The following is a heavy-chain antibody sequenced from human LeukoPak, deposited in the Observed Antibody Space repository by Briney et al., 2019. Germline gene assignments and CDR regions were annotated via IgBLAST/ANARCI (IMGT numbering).Heavy chain of an antibody. CDR2: IYSNTSA. Sequence: GGSLRLSCAASGFTISYNYMSWVRQAPGKGLQWVSVIYSNTSAYYADSVKGRFTISRHNSKNTLYLQMTSLRAEDTAVYYCARDIPVNSRSSVPKPVRDSWGQGTLVTVSS. V-gene: IGHV3-53*04. CDR3: ARDIPVNSRSSVPKPVRDS. CDR1: GFTISYNY. J-gene: IGHJ5*02. D-gene: IGHD6-6*01.